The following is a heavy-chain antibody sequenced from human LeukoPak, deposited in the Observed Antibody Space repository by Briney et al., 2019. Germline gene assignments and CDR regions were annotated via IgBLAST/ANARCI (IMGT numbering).Heavy chain of an antibody. CDR3: AGGLERRPPHY. CDR1: GGTFRSYA. CDR2: IIPIFGSA. Sequence: SVKVSCKASGGTFRSYAISWVRQAPGQGLEWVGGIIPIFGSANYAQKFQGRVTITADESTTTAYMELRSLRCDDTAVFFWAGGLERRPPHYWGQGTLVTVSS. V-gene: IGHV1-69*13. J-gene: IGHJ4*02. D-gene: IGHD1-1*01.